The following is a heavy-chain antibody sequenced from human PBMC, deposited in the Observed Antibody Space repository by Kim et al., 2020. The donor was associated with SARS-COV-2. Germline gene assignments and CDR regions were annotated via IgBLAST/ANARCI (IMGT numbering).Heavy chain of an antibody. D-gene: IGHD4-17*01. CDR2: ISSSSSYI. Sequence: GGSLRLSCAASGFTFSSYSMNWVRQAPGKGLEWVSSISSSSSYIYYADSVKGRFTISRDNAKNSLYLQMNSLRAEDTAVYYCAAENDYGDLGKVDYWGQGTLVTVSS. J-gene: IGHJ4*02. CDR3: AAENDYGDLGKVDY. V-gene: IGHV3-21*01. CDR1: GFTFSSYS.